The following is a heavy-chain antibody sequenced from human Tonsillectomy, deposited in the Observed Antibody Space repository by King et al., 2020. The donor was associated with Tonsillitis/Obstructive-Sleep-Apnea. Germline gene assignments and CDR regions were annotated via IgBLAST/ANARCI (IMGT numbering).Heavy chain of an antibody. Sequence: TLKESGPTLVKPPQTLTLTCTFSGFSLSTSRMGVGWIRQPPGKALEWLALIYWDDDKRYSPSLESRLSITKDTSKNQVVLTMTNMDPVDTATYYCAHSFKFGSGNYYTDYWGQGTPVTVSS. CDR2: IYWDDDK. J-gene: IGHJ4*02. CDR3: AHSFKFGSGNYYTDY. V-gene: IGHV2-5*02. D-gene: IGHD3-10*01. CDR1: GFSLSTSRMG.